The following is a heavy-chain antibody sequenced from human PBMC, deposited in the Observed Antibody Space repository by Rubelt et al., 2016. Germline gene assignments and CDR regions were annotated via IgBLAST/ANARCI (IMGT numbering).Heavy chain of an antibody. Sequence: EVQLVESGGGLIQPGGSLRLSCAASGFTVSSNYMRWVRQAPGKELEWFSVINSGGRTYYADSVKGRFPISRDNSKNTLYLQMNSLRAEDTAVYYCAKELAFLEWLSHYGMDVWGQGTTVTVSS. D-gene: IGHD3-3*02. CDR3: AKELAFLEWLSHYGMDV. J-gene: IGHJ6*02. V-gene: IGHV3-53*01. CDR1: GFTVSSNY. CDR2: INSGGRT.